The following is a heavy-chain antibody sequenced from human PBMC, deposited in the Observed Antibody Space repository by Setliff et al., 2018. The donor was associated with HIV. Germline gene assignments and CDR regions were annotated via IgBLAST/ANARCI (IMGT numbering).Heavy chain of an antibody. Sequence: GVLRLSCVASGLTFNRYWMSWVRQVPGKGLEWVSNTKYDGSESYYVDSVKGRFIASTDNARNTLYLQMNSLRAEDTAVYYCAKDLHYASPGYYYYYYMDVWGKGTTVTVSS. CDR1: GLTFNRYW. J-gene: IGHJ6*03. V-gene: IGHV3-7*03. D-gene: IGHD2-2*01. CDR3: AKDLHYASPGYYYYYYMDV. CDR2: TKYDGSES.